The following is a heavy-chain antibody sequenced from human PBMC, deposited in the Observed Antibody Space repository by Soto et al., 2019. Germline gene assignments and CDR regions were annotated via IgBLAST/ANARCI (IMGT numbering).Heavy chain of an antibody. CDR2: IKQDGSEK. D-gene: IGHD3-10*01. CDR3: AGDLGGDGGGSAFDI. CDR1: GFTFSSYW. J-gene: IGHJ3*02. Sequence: GGSLRLSCAASGFTFSSYWMSWVRQAPGKGLEWVANIKQDGSEKYYVDSVKGRFTISRDNAKNSLYLQMNSLRAEDTAVYYWAGDLGGDGGGSAFDIWGQGTMVTVSS. V-gene: IGHV3-7*01.